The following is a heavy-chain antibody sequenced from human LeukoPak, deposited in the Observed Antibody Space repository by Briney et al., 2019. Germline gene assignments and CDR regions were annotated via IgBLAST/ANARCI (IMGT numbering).Heavy chain of an antibody. CDR3: ARDFVGGSPDYFDV. V-gene: IGHV3-30*04. D-gene: IGHD3-16*01. J-gene: IGHJ4*02. CDR1: RFIFSDYA. CDR2: ISDDGSIK. Sequence: GRSLRLSCAASRFIFSDYAMQWVSQAPEKGREWVAVISDDGSIKIYRDSVKGRFTISRDNSKNTLYLEMNSLRGEDTGLYYCARDFVGGSPDYFDVWGQGTLVTVSS.